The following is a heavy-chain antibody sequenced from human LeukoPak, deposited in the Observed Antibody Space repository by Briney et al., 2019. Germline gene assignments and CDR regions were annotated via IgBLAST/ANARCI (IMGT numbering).Heavy chain of an antibody. V-gene: IGHV1-24*01. CDR3: ATFRRDAVLSAVIPAKFFHH. CDR1: GYSLTEIS. Sequence: ASVKVSCKVSGYSLTEISIHWVRQAPGKGLEWMGSFDSENGETIYAQKFQGTVTMTEDTSTDTAYMELSSLRSGDTAVYYCATFRRDAVLSAVIPAKFFHHWGQGTLVTVSS. CDR2: FDSENGET. J-gene: IGHJ1*01. D-gene: IGHD2-8*02.